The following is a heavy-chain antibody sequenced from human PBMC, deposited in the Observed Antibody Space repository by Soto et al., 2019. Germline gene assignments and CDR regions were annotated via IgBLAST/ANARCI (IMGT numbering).Heavy chain of an antibody. CDR1: AGSISSYY. CDR2: IHYTGST. V-gene: IGHV4-59*01. J-gene: IGHJ3*01. CDR3: ARDPHRYCSSSSCPSGGALDF. Sequence: PSETLSLTCTVSAGSISSYYWSWIRQPPGKGLEWIGYIHYTGSTNYNPSLKSRVTISVDTSKSQVFLKLRSVIAADTAVYYCARDPHRYCSSSSCPSGGALDFWGQGTVVTVSS. D-gene: IGHD2-2*01.